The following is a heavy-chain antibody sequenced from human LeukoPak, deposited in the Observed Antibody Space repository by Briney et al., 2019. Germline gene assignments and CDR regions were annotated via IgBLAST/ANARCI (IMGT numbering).Heavy chain of an antibody. CDR3: ARGGGYDGYDY. V-gene: IGHV1-8*03. J-gene: IGHJ4*02. CDR1: GYTVTSYD. D-gene: IGHD5-12*01. Sequence: ASVRVSCKASGYTVTSYDINWVGRAGGQGVEGRGWMNTNSGKTGYAQKFQGRVNISRNTSISTAYMELSSLRSEDTAVYYCARGGGYDGYDYWGQGTLVTISS. CDR2: MNTNSGKT.